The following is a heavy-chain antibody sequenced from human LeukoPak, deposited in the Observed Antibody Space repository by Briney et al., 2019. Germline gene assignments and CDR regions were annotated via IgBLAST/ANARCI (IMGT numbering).Heavy chain of an antibody. CDR2: IYYSGST. J-gene: IGHJ4*02. CDR3: ARGAVSGSFDY. V-gene: IGHV4-59*01. D-gene: IGHD1-26*01. Sequence: SETLSLTCTVSGGSISSYYWSWIRQPPGKGLEWIGYIYYSGSTNCNPSLKSRVTMSVDTSKNQFSLKLSSVTAADTAVYYCARGAVSGSFDYWGQGTLVTVSS. CDR1: GGSISSYY.